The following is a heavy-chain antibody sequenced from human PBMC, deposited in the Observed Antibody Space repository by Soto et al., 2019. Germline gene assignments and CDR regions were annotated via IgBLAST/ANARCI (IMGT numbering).Heavy chain of an antibody. V-gene: IGHV1-18*01. J-gene: IGHJ6*02. CDR1: GYTFSSYD. D-gene: IGHD3-10*01. Sequence: QVQLVQSGAEVREPGASVKVSCKASGYTFSSYDITWVRQAPGQGLEWMGWISTYTGNTNYAQKLQGRVTMTTDTSTNTAYMDMRSLRSDDTAVYYCARGGGSGPYVMDVCVQGTTVTVSS. CDR3: ARGGGSGPYVMDV. CDR2: ISTYTGNT.